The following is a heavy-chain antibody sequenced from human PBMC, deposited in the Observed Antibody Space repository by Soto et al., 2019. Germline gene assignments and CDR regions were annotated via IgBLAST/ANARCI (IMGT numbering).Heavy chain of an antibody. CDR1: GYTFTTYD. D-gene: IGHD3-16*01. CDR2: INPNADKT. CDR3: ARQRRGTWYYFDH. J-gene: IGHJ4*02. V-gene: IGHV1-8*01. Sequence: ASVKVSCKTSGYTFTTYDINWVRQATGQGLEWMGWINPNADKTGFAQKFRGRVTMTRDTSINTVYMELNNLGSEDTAVYYCARQRRGTWYYFDHWGQGTLVTVSS.